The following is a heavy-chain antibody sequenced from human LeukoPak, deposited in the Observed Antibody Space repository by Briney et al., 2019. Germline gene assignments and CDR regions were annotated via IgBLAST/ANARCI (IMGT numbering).Heavy chain of an antibody. V-gene: IGHV4-4*07. CDR3: ARISLLEPKTPYDFWSGYYIDY. CDR1: GGSISSYY. J-gene: IGHJ4*02. Sequence: PSETLSLTCTVSGGSISSYYWSWIRQPAGKGLEWIGRIYTSGSTNYNHSLKSRVPMSVDTSKNQFSLKLSSVTAADTAVYYCARISLLEPKTPYDFWSGYYIDYWGQGTLVTVSS. CDR2: IYTSGST. D-gene: IGHD3-3*01.